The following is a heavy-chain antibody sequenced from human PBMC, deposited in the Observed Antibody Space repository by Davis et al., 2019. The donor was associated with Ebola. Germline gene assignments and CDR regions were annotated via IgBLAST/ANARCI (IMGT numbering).Heavy chain of an antibody. CDR1: GYTFTSYY. CDR2: INPSGGST. Sequence: ASVKVSCKASGYTFTSYYMHWVRQAPGQGLEWMGIINPSGGSTSYAQKFQGRVTMTRDTSTSTVYMELSSLRSEDTAVYYCASGPSPRSIAAAGFDYWGQGTLVTVSS. V-gene: IGHV1-46*01. J-gene: IGHJ4*02. D-gene: IGHD6-13*01. CDR3: ASGPSPRSIAAAGFDY.